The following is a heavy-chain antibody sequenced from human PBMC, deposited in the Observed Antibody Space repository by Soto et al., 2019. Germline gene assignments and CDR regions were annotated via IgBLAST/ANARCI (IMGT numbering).Heavy chain of an antibody. CDR1: GGTFSSYT. CDR3: ARGPEEKYCSGGSCYSVDYYYYMDV. CDR2: IIPILGIA. J-gene: IGHJ6*03. V-gene: IGHV1-69*02. Sequence: SVKVSCKASGGTFSSYTISWVRQAPGQGLEWMGRIIPILGIANYAQKFQGRVTITADKSTSTAYMELSSLRSEDTAVYYCARGPEEKYCSGGSCYSVDYYYYMDVWGKGTTVTVSS. D-gene: IGHD2-15*01.